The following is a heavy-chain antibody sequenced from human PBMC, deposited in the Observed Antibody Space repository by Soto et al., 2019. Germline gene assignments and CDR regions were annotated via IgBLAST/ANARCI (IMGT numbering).Heavy chain of an antibody. Sequence: QLQLQESGSGLVKPSQTLSLTCAVSGGSISSGGYSWSWIRQPPGKGLEWIGYIYHSGSTYYNPSPKSRVTIAVDRSKNLFSLKLSSVTVEDRAVYYWARVPDVWGQGTTVTVSS. CDR2: IYHSGST. J-gene: IGHJ6*02. CDR1: GGSISSGGYS. CDR3: ARVPDV. V-gene: IGHV4-30-2*01.